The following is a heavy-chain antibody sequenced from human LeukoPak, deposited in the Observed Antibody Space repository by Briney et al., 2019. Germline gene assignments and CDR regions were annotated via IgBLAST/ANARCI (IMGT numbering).Heavy chain of an antibody. CDR3: ARGGAVAGNTYYYYGMDV. Sequence: ASVKVSCKASGYTFTSYAMHWVRQAPGQRLEWMGWINAGNGNTKYSQKFQGRVTITRDTSASTAYMEQSSLRSEDTAVYYCARGGAVAGNTYYYYGMDVWGQGTTVTVSS. V-gene: IGHV1-3*01. CDR1: GYTFTSYA. CDR2: INAGNGNT. D-gene: IGHD6-19*01. J-gene: IGHJ6*02.